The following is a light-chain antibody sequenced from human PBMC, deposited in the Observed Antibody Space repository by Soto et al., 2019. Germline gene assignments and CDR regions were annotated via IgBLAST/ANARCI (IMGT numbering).Light chain of an antibody. CDR1: SSDDGGYNY. J-gene: IGLJ1*01. V-gene: IGLV2-11*01. CDR3: CSYAGSYANYV. Sequence: QSALTQPRSVSGSPGQSVTISCTGTSSDDGGYNYVSWYQQHPGKAPKLMIYDVSKRPSGVPDRFSGSKSGNTASLTISGLQAEDEADYYCCSYAGSYANYVFGTGTKVTVL. CDR2: DVS.